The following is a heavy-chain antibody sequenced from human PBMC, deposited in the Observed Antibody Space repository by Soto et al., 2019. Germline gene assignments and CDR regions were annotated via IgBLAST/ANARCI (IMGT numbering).Heavy chain of an antibody. V-gene: IGHV3-49*04. CDR2: IRSKASGGTS. J-gene: IGHJ3*01. CDR3: TRDQPITP. Sequence: GGSLRLSCTAAGFTFGDYAMSWVRQAPGKGLEWVGYIRSKASGGTSEYAASVKGRFTFSRDDSKSTAYLQMNSLKIEDTAIYYCTRDQPITPWGQGTMVTVSS. CDR1: GFTFGDYA. D-gene: IGHD3-10*01.